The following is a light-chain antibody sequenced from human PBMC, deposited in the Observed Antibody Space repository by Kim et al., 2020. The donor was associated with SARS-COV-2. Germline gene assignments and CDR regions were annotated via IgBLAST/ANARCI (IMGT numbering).Light chain of an antibody. CDR2: DNN. CDR3: QSYDRSLSGSV. CDR1: TSNIGAGYD. Sequence: RVTISCTGSTSNIGAGYDVHWYQEFPGTAPKLLIYDNNNRPSGVPDRFSGSKSGTSASLAITGLQAEDEADYYCQSYDRSLSGSVFGGGTQLTVL. V-gene: IGLV1-40*01. J-gene: IGLJ3*02.